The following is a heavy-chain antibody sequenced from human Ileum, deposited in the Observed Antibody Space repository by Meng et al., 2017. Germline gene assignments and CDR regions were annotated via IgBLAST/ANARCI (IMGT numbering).Heavy chain of an antibody. CDR1: GFNIGVYF. D-gene: IGHD4-17*01. J-gene: IGHJ4*02. V-gene: IGHV3-11*01. CDR3: AREHGEPH. CDR2: FSGSGGAI. Sequence: QVQLVESGGGLVKPGGSLRLSCAASGFNIGVYFMNWIRQPPGKGLEWVSYFSGSGGAIYADSVKGRFTVSRDNAKNTLYLQMNSLRVEDTAVYYCAREHGEPHWGSGTLVTVSS.